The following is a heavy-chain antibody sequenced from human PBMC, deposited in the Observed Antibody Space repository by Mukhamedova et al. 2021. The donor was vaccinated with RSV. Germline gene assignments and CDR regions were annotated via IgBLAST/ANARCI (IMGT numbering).Heavy chain of an antibody. CDR1: GFAFSSYA. CDR2: ISGSGDRT. J-gene: IGHJ4*02. Sequence: GFAFSSYAMSWVRQAPGKGLEWVSIISGSGDRTTYADSVKGRFTISRDNSKNTLHLQMNSLRAEDTAVYYCARGGYYFDYWGQGTL. CDR3: ARGGYYFDY. D-gene: IGHD3-22*01. V-gene: IGHV3-23*01.